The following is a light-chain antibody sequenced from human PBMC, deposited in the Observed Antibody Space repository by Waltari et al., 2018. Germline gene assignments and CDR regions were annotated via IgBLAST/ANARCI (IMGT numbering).Light chain of an antibody. CDR3: QKYGTLPAT. CDR1: QSVRRT. V-gene: IGKV3-20*01. J-gene: IGKJ1*01. Sequence: EIVFTQSPGTLPVSPGERATPSCRASQSVRRTLAWYQQKPGQAPRLLIYDASTRATGIPDRFSGSGSGTDFSLTISRLEPEDFAVYFCQKYGTLPATFGQGTKVEIK. CDR2: DAS.